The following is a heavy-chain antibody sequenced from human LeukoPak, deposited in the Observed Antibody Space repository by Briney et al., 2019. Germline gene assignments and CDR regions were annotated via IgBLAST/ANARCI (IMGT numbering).Heavy chain of an antibody. CDR2: VLDNTDFA. Sequence: GGSLRLSCSASGITLMSYTIHWLRRATGRGLEWLTLVLDNTDFAYHADSVKGRFIISRDTSKNVVYLQMNSLRPEDTAVYYCASEPGLSRGAVYAMDVWGQGTTVTVSS. J-gene: IGHJ6*02. CDR1: GITLMSYT. D-gene: IGHD3-22*01. CDR3: ASEPGLSRGAVYAMDV. V-gene: IGHV3-30-3*01.